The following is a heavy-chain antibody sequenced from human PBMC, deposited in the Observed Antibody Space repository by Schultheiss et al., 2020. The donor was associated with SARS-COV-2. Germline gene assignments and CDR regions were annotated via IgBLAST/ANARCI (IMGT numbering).Heavy chain of an antibody. CDR3: ARELDY. Sequence: ETLSLTCAVYGGSFSGYYWSWIRQPPGKGLEWVSAISGSGGSTYYADSVKGRFTISRDNSKNSLYLQMNSLRAEDTAVYYCARELDYWGQGTLVTVSS. J-gene: IGHJ4*02. CDR1: GGSFSGYY. CDR2: ISGSGGST. V-gene: IGHV3-23*01.